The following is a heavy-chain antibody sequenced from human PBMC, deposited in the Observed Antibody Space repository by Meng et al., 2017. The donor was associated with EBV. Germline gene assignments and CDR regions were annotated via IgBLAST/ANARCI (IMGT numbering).Heavy chain of an antibody. CDR1: GGPLRYYA. Sequence: QWQLVQRAAWLKKPGWSVKVPCKSSGGPLRYYAISWGRQAPGQGLEWLGGFLPRLGAPNYAQKFHGRVKITADESTSTHYMDLSSLRSEDTAIYYCASESGRGYTPDYWGQGTLVTVSS. CDR3: ASESGRGYTPDY. J-gene: IGHJ4*02. V-gene: IGHV1-69*01. D-gene: IGHD3-10*01. CDR2: FLPRLGAP.